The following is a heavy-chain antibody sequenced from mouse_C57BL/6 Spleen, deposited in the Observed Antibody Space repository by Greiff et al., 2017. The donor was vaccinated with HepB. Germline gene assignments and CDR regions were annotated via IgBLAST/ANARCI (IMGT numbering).Heavy chain of an antibody. CDR1: GYTFTDYY. J-gene: IGHJ3*01. V-gene: IGHV1-26*01. CDR3: ARSVYYGNAWFAY. CDR2: INPNNGGT. Sequence: EVQLQQSGPELVKPGASVKISCKASGYTFTDYYMNWVKQSHGKSLEWIGDINPNNGGTSYNQKFKGKATVTVDKSSSTAYMELRSLTSEDSAVYYCARSVYYGNAWFAYWGQGTLVTVSA. D-gene: IGHD2-1*01.